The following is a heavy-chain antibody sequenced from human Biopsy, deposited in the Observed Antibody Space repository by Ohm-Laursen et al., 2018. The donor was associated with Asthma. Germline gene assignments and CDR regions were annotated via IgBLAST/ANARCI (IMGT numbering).Heavy chain of an antibody. CDR3: ARAVDYSHYYGIDV. J-gene: IGHJ6*02. V-gene: IGHV1-18*01. CDR1: GYTFNSAG. CDR2: ISVYNGNT. Sequence: SSVKVSCKTSGYTFNSAGITWVRQAPGRGLEWMGWISVYNGNTKVAQKLQDRVTMITDTSTSTAYMELRSLRSDDAAVYFCARAVDYSHYYGIDVWGQGTTVTVS. D-gene: IGHD3-10*01.